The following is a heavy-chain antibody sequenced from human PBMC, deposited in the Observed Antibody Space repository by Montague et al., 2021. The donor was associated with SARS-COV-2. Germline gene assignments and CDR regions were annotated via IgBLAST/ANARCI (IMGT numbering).Heavy chain of an antibody. CDR2: IYHSGST. J-gene: IGHJ6*02. CDR3: ARGSMVRGVKVYYGVDV. Sequence: TLSLTCAVSGGSISSGGYSWNWIRQPPGKGLEWIGYIYHSGSTXYKPSLKSRVTISLDSSKNQFSLNLTSVTAADTAVYYCARGSMVRGVKVYYGVDVWGQGTTVTVSS. D-gene: IGHD3-10*01. CDR1: GGSISSGGYS. V-gene: IGHV4-30-2*01.